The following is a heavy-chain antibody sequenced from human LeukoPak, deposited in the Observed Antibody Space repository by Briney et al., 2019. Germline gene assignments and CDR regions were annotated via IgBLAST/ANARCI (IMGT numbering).Heavy chain of an antibody. CDR3: ARETVATANANYYYYGMDV. V-gene: IGHV3-30*04. Sequence: GGSLRLSCAASGFTFSSYAMHWVRQAPGKGLEWVAVISYDGSNKYYADSVKGRFTISRDNSKNTLYLQMNSLRAEDTAVYYCARETVATANANYYYYGMDVWGQGTTVTVSS. CDR1: GFTFSSYA. J-gene: IGHJ6*02. CDR2: ISYDGSNK. D-gene: IGHD5-12*01.